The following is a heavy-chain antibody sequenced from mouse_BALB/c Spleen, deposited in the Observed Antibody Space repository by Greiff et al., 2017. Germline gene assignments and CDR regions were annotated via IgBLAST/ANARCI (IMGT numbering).Heavy chain of an antibody. D-gene: IGHD2-1*01. J-gene: IGHJ3*01. V-gene: IGHV5-6-5*01. CDR2: ISSGGST. Sequence: EVKVVESGGGLVKPGGSLKLSCAASGFTFSSYAMSWVRQTPEKRLEWVASISSGGSTYYPDSVKGRFTISRDNARNILYLQMSSLRSEDTAMYYCARWGYGNPSWFAYWGQGTLVTVSA. CDR3: ARWGYGNPSWFAY. CDR1: GFTFSSYA.